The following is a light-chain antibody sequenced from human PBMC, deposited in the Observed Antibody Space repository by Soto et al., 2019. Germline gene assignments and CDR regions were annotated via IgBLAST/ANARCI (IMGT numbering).Light chain of an antibody. Sequence: DIQMHQSPSTLSASVGDSVTITCRASQSISSWLAWYQQKPGKAPKLLIYDASSLESGVPSRFSGSGSGTEFTLTISRLQPEDFATYYCLQLYNFSWTFGQGNKVDIK. J-gene: IGKJ1*01. V-gene: IGKV1-5*01. CDR1: QSISSW. CDR3: LQLYNFSWT. CDR2: DAS.